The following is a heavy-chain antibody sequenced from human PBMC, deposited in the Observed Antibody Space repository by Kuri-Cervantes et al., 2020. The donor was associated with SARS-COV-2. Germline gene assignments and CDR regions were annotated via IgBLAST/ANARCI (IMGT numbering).Heavy chain of an antibody. D-gene: IGHD3-3*01. Sequence: SETLSLTCTVSGGSISSSSYYWGWIRQPPGKGLEWIGSIYYSGSTYYNPSLKSRVTISVDTSKNQFSLKLSSVTAADTAVYYCARDPGPHTIFGVVDYYYYMDVWGEGTTVTVSS. V-gene: IGHV4-39*07. CDR2: IYYSGST. CDR1: GGSISSSSYY. J-gene: IGHJ6*03. CDR3: ARDPGPHTIFGVVDYYYYMDV.